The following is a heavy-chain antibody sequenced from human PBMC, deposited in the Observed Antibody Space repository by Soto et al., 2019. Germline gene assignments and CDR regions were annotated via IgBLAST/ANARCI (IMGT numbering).Heavy chain of an antibody. CDR3: ARSSVAGTLVWFDP. V-gene: IGHV4-30-4*01. Sequence: SETLSLTCTVSGGSISSGDYYWSWIRQPPGKGLEWIGYIYYSGSTYYNPSLKSRVTISVDTSKNQFSLKLSSVTAADTAVYYCARSSVAGTLVWFDPWGQGTLVTVSS. CDR1: GGSISSGDYY. J-gene: IGHJ5*02. D-gene: IGHD6-19*01. CDR2: IYYSGST.